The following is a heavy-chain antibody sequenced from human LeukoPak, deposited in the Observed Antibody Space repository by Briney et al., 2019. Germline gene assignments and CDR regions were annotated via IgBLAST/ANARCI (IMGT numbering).Heavy chain of an antibody. J-gene: IGHJ4*02. CDR3: ARGCSSGLYFDY. D-gene: IGHD6-19*01. CDR1: GGSISNYY. V-gene: IGHV4-59*01. Sequence: PSETLSLTCTVSGGSISNYYWSWVRQPPGKGLEWIGFIYYSGSTNYNPSLKSRVTISVDTSKNQFSLKLSSVTAADTAVYYCARGCSSGLYFDYWGQGTLVSVSS. CDR2: IYYSGST.